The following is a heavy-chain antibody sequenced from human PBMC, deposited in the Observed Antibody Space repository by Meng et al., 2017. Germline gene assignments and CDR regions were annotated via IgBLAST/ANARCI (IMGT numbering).Heavy chain of an antibody. J-gene: IGHJ4*02. D-gene: IGHD4-11*01. CDR3: ASNDYRVDY. Sequence: GESLKISCAASGFTFSSYEMNWVRQAPGKGLEWVSYISSSGSTIYYADSVKGRFTIPRDNAKNSLYLQINRLRADDTAVYYCASNDYRVDYWGQGTLVTVSS. V-gene: IGHV3-48*03. CDR2: ISSSGSTI. CDR1: GFTFSSYE.